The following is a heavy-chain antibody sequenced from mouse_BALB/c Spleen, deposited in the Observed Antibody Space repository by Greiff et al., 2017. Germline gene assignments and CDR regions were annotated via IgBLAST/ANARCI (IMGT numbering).Heavy chain of an antibody. CDR2: ISSGGSYT. CDR1: GFTFSSYA. Sequence: EVKLVESGGGLVKPGGSLKLSCAASGFTFSSYAMSWVRQSPEKRLEWVAEISSGGSYTYYPDTVTGRFTISRDNAKNTLYLEMSSLRSEDTAMYDCARDRGNKRFPFDYWGQGTLVTVSA. J-gene: IGHJ3*01. CDR3: ARDRGNKRFPFDY. V-gene: IGHV5-9-4*01. D-gene: IGHD2-1*01.